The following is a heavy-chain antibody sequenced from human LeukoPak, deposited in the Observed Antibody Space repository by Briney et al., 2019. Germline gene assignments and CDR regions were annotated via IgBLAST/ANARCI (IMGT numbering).Heavy chain of an antibody. J-gene: IGHJ5*01. D-gene: IGHD4-17*01. CDR3: AKRIIEARDNGDSNWLDP. V-gene: IGHV4-59*08. CDR1: GDSITNSY. CDR2: ISYSGNT. Sequence: SETLSLTCTVSGDSITNSYWNWIRQPPGGGLEWIGRISYSGNTNYNPSLKSRVIISRDTSKNQFSLELTSVTAADTAVYYCAKRIIEARDNGDSNWLDPWGQGILATVSS.